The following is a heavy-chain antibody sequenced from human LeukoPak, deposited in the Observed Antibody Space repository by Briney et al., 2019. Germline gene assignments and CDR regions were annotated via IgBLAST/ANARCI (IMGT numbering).Heavy chain of an antibody. CDR2: IKQDGSEK. J-gene: IGHJ4*02. Sequence: GGSLRLSCAASGFTFSSYWMSWVRQAPGKGLEWVANIKQDGSEKYYVGSVKGRFTISRDNAKKSLYLQMNSLTAEDTAVYYCARSRATNDYWGQGTLVTVSS. CDR1: GFTFSSYW. D-gene: IGHD3-10*01. CDR3: ARSRATNDY. V-gene: IGHV3-7*04.